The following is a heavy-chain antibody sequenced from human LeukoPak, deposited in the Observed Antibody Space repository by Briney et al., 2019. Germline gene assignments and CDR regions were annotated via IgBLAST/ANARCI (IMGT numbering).Heavy chain of an antibody. Sequence: GESLKISCQVSGYIFTHYWIGWVRQMPGNGLESMGIIYPADSDTTYSPSFQGQVTISADKSINTIDQQWSSLKTSDIAMYYCARQSRDGSKTRGYYFDFWGQGTLVTVSS. J-gene: IGHJ4*02. CDR3: ARQSRDGSKTRGYYFDF. V-gene: IGHV5-51*01. D-gene: IGHD3-10*01. CDR2: IYPADSDT. CDR1: GYIFTHYW.